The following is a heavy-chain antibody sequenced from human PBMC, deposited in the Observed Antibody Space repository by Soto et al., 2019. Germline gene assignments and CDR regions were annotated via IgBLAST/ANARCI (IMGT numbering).Heavy chain of an antibody. J-gene: IGHJ4*02. D-gene: IGHD1-26*01. Sequence: GGSLRLSCAASGFTFSSYAMSWVRQAPGKGLEWVSAISGSGGSTYYADSVKGRFTISRDNSKNTLYLQMNSLRAEDTAVYYCAKGIWEWELLNPYGYWGQGTLVTVSS. CDR2: ISGSGGST. V-gene: IGHV3-23*01. CDR3: AKGIWEWELLNPYGY. CDR1: GFTFSSYA.